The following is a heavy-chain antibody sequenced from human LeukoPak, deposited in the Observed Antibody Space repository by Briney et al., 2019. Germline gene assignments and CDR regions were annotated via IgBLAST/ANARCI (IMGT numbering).Heavy chain of an antibody. Sequence: PSETLSLTCTVSGGSISSYYWSWIRQPPGKGLEWIGYIYYSGSTKYNPSLKSRVTISVDTSKNQFSLRLSSVTAADTAVYYCARGSFDFYYWGQGTQVTVSS. CDR1: GGSISSYY. CDR3: ARGSFDFYY. J-gene: IGHJ4*02. V-gene: IGHV4-59*08. CDR2: IYYSGST. D-gene: IGHD6-19*01.